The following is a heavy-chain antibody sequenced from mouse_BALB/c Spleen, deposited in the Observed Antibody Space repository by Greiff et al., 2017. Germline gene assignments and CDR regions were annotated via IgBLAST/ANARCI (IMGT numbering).Heavy chain of an antibody. CDR1: GYSITSDYA. V-gene: IGHV3-2*02. D-gene: IGHD2-1*01. CDR3: ARAGGNTLYAMDY. J-gene: IGHJ4*01. CDR2: ISYSGST. Sequence: EVQLQESGPGLVKPSQSLSLTCTVTGYSITSDYAWNWIRQFPGNKLEWMGYISYSGSTSYNPSLKSRISITRDTSKNQFFLQLNSVTTEDTATYYCARAGGNTLYAMDYWGQGTSVTVSS.